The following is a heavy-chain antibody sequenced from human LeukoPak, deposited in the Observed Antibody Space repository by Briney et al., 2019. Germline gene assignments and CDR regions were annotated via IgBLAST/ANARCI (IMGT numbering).Heavy chain of an antibody. CDR3: ARDAAEDYYYYMDV. Sequence: SETLSLTCTVSGGSISSYYWSWIRQPPGKGLEWIGYIYYSGGTNYNPSLKSRVTISVDTSKNQFSLKLSSVTAADTAVYYCARDAAEDYYYYMDVWGKGTTVTVSS. CDR1: GGSISSYY. V-gene: IGHV4-59*01. CDR2: IYYSGGT. D-gene: IGHD6-13*01. J-gene: IGHJ6*03.